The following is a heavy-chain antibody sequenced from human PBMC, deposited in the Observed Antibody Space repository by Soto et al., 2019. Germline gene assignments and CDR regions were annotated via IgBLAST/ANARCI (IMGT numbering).Heavy chain of an antibody. CDR2: IYSGGYT. CDR1: GFTVSNNY. J-gene: IGHJ4*02. CDR3: APHPGGGGY. Sequence: EVQLVESGGGLIQPGGSLRLSCAVSGFTVSNNYMSWVRQAPGKGLEGVSVIYSGGYTAYGDSVKGRFTISRDNSKNTQYLKKKGQGPAAPAVYSLAPHPGGGGYWGQGTLVTVSS. V-gene: IGHV3-53*01. D-gene: IGHD3-10*01.